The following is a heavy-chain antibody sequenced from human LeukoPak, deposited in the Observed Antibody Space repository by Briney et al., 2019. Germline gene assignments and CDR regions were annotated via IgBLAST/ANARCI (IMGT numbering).Heavy chain of an antibody. CDR1: GFTFSNYA. CDR3: AKDELVGARKLDY. CDR2: ISDSGSST. V-gene: IGHV3-23*01. D-gene: IGHD1-26*01. Sequence: PGGSLRLSCAASGFTFSNYAMSWVRQAPGKGLEWVSAISDSGSSTFYADSLKGRFTISRDNSKNTLYLQMNSLRAEDTAVYYCAKDELVGARKLDYWGQGALVTVSS. J-gene: IGHJ4*02.